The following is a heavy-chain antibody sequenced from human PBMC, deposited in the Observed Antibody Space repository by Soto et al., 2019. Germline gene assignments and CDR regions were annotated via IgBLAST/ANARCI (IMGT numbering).Heavy chain of an antibody. CDR3: ARRLPMYPRRSITGTTVWFDP. D-gene: IGHD1-7*01. Sequence: ASVKVSCKASGYTFTSYDINWVRQATGQGLEWMGWMNPNSGNTGYAQKFQGRVTMTRNTSISTAYMELSSLRSEDTAVYYCARRLPMYPRRSITGTTVWFDPCGQGTLVTVSS. CDR1: GYTFTSYD. J-gene: IGHJ5*02. V-gene: IGHV1-8*01. CDR2: MNPNSGNT.